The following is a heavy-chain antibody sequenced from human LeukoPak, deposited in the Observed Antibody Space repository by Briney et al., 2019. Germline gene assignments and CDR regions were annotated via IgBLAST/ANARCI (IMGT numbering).Heavy chain of an antibody. CDR1: GFTFSSYG. CDR3: AKDFEWELKDYYYYYMDV. D-gene: IGHD1-26*01. J-gene: IGHJ6*03. CDR2: IRYDGSNK. V-gene: IGHV3-30*02. Sequence: GSLRLSCAASGFTFSSYGMHWVRQAPGKGLEWVAFIRYDGSNKYYADSVKGRFTISRDNSKNTLHLQMNSLRAEDTAVYYCAKDFEWELKDYYYYYMDVWGKGTTVTVSS.